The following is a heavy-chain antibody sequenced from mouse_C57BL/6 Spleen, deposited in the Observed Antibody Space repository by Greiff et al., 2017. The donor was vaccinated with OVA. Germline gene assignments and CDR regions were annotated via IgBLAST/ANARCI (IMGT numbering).Heavy chain of an antibody. CDR2: IYPGSGNT. V-gene: IGHV1-76*01. Sequence: QVQLQQSGAELVRPGASVKLSCKASGYTFTDYYINWVKQRPGQGLEWIARIYPGSGNTYYNEKFKGKATLTAEKSSSTAYTQLSSLTSEDSAVYFCARDLLDYYAMDYWGQGTSVTVSS. CDR3: ARDLLDYYAMDY. J-gene: IGHJ4*01. CDR1: GYTFTDYY.